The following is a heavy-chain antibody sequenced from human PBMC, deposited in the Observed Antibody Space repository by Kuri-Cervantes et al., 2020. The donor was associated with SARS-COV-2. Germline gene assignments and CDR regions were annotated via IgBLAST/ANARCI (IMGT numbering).Heavy chain of an antibody. CDR3: ARGMDIVVVPAAIVWFDP. J-gene: IGHJ5*02. CDR1: GFTFSSYA. V-gene: IGHV3-23*01. CDR2: ISGSGGST. D-gene: IGHD2-2*03. Sequence: GGSLRLSCAASGFTFSSYAMSWVRQAPGKGLEWVSAISGSGGSTYYADSVKGRFTISRDNSKNTLYLQMNSLRAEDTAVYYCARGMDIVVVPAAIVWFDPWGQGTLVTVSS.